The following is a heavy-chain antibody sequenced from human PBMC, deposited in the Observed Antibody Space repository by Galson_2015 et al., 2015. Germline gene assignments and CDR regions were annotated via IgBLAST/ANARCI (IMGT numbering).Heavy chain of an antibody. CDR3: AKDGGSDCSGGSCYSNYYYGMDV. J-gene: IGHJ6*02. V-gene: IGHV3-21*01. CDR2: ISSSSSYI. CDR1: GFTFSSYS. D-gene: IGHD2-15*01. Sequence: SLRLSCAASGFTFSSYSMNWVRQAPGKGLEWVSSISSSSSYIYYADSVKGRFTISRDNAKNSLYLQMNSLRAEDTAVYYCAKDGGSDCSGGSCYSNYYYGMDVWGQGTTVTVSS.